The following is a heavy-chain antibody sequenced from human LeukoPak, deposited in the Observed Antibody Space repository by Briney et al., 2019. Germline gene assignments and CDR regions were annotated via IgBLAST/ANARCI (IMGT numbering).Heavy chain of an antibody. V-gene: IGHV3-23*01. J-gene: IGHJ3*01. CDR2: ISGSGGST. Sequence: GGSLRLSCAASGFTFSSYAMSWVRQAPGKGLEWVSAISGSGGSTYYADSVKGRFTISRDNSKDTLYLQMNSLRAEDTAVYYCAKVMAAGTVFDYWGQGTMVTVSS. CDR1: GFTFSSYA. CDR3: AKVMAAGTVFDY. D-gene: IGHD6-13*01.